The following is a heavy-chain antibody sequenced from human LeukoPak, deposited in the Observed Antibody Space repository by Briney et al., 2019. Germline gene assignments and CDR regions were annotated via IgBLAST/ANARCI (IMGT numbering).Heavy chain of an antibody. Sequence: GGSLRLSCAASGFTFSSYEMNWVRQAPGKGLEWVSYISSGSTIYDADSVKGRFTISRDNAENSLYLQMNSLRAEDTAVYYCAGESIAVAGAPFDYWGQGTLVTVSS. CDR2: ISSGSTI. J-gene: IGHJ4*02. CDR3: AGESIAVAGAPFDY. CDR1: GFTFSSYE. D-gene: IGHD6-19*01. V-gene: IGHV3-48*03.